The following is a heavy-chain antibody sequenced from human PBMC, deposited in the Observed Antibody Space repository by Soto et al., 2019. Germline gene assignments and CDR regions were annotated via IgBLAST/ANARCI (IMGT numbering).Heavy chain of an antibody. D-gene: IGHD3-10*01. J-gene: IGHJ3*02. CDR2: IPHDGNNE. CDR1: AFPFSRSA. Sequence: QVQLVESGGGVVQPGGSLSLSCAASAFPFSRSAMHWLRQAPGKGLEWVAVIPHDGNNEDYTDSVRGRFTSSRDNSKNTFYLQMNSLRGEDTAVYYCARGLDKSAGGAFDIWGQGTMVTVSS. CDR3: ARGLDKSAGGAFDI. V-gene: IGHV3-33*01.